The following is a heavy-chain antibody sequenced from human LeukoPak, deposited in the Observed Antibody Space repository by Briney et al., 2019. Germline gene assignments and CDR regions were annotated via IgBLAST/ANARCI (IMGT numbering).Heavy chain of an antibody. CDR3: ARRDSNDWFDP. CDR2: IHYTGSTN. J-gene: IGHJ5*02. CDR1: GGSISSYY. V-gene: IGHV4-59*01. Sequence: SETLSLTCTVSGGSISSYYWSWIRQPPGKGLEWIGYIHYTGSTNNYNPSLKSRVTISVDTSRTQFSLRLRSVTAADTAIYYCARRDSNDWFDPWGRGTLVTVSS. D-gene: IGHD2-8*01.